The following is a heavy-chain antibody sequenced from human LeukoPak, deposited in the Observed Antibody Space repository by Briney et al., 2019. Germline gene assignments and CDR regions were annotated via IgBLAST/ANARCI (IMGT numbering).Heavy chain of an antibody. J-gene: IGHJ6*04. Sequence: GGSLRLSCAASGFTFDDYAMHWVRQAPGKGLEWVSGLNWNSGGIVYADSVKGRFTISRDNAKSSLYLQMNSLRAEDTAVYYCAELGITMIGGVWGKGTTVTISS. CDR2: LNWNSGGI. V-gene: IGHV3-9*01. CDR1: GFTFDDYA. D-gene: IGHD3-10*02. CDR3: AELGITMIGGV.